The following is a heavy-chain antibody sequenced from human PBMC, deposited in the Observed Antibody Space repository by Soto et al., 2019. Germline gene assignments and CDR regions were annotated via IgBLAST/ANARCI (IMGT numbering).Heavy chain of an antibody. V-gene: IGHV3-33*01. D-gene: IGHD4-17*01. J-gene: IGHJ4*02. CDR1: GFHFTNYG. CDR3: ARGASDYGDFSPSDF. Sequence: QVQLVESGGGVVQSGRSLRLSCAASGFHFTNYGMHWVRQAPGKGLEWVAVIWYDGSHKYYADSVKGRFTISRDNSKNTLYLHLNSLRAEDAAGYYCARGASDYGDFSPSDFWGQGTLVTVSS. CDR2: IWYDGSHK.